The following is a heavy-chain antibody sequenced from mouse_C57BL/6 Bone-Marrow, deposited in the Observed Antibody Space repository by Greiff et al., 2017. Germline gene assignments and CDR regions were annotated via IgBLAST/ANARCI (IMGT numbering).Heavy chain of an antibody. J-gene: IGHJ3*01. V-gene: IGHV1-74*01. Sequence: QVQLQQPGAELVKPGASVKVSCKASGYTFTSYWMHWVKQRPGQGLEWIGRIHPSDSDTNYNQEFKGKATLTVDKSSSTAYMQLSSLTSEDSAVYYCAIGLRLRNRFAYWGQGTLVTVSA. D-gene: IGHD3-2*02. CDR3: AIGLRLRNRFAY. CDR2: IHPSDSDT. CDR1: GYTFTSYW.